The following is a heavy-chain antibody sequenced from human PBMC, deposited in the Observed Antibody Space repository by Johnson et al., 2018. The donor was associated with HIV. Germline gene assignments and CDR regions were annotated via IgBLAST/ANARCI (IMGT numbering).Heavy chain of an antibody. J-gene: IGHJ3*02. D-gene: IGHD1-20*01. Sequence: DVQLVESGGGLVKPGGSLRLSCAASGFTFSNAWMSWVRQAPGKGLEWVGRIKSKTDGGTTDYAAPVKGRFTISRDDSKNTLYLQMNSLRAEDTAVYYCAKDAMRSPRYNWKGDAFDIWGQGTMVTVSS. V-gene: IGHV3-15*01. CDR2: IKSKTDGGTT. CDR3: AKDAMRSPRYNWKGDAFDI. CDR1: GFTFSNAW.